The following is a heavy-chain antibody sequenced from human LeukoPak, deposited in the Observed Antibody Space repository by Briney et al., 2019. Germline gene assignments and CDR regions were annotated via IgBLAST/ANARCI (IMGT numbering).Heavy chain of an antibody. V-gene: IGHV3-23*01. Sequence: GGSLRLSCAASGFTFSSYAMSWVRQAPGKGLEWVSSISGSGDSTYYADSVKGRFTISRDNSKNTLYLQMNSLRAEDTAVYYCARIGRDYDYVWGSYYWGQGTLVTVSS. CDR1: GFTFSSYA. CDR3: ARIGRDYDYVWGSYY. D-gene: IGHD3-16*01. J-gene: IGHJ4*02. CDR2: ISGSGDST.